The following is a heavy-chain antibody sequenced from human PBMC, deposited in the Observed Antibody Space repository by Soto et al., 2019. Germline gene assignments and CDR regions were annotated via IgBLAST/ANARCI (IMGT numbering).Heavy chain of an antibody. V-gene: IGHV4-31*03. CDR2: IYYSGST. CDR1: GGSISSGGYY. CDR3: ARDTYGTSSYNAFNI. D-gene: IGHD6-6*01. J-gene: IGHJ3*02. Sequence: SETLSLTCTVSGGSISSGGYYWSWIRQHPGKGLEWIGYIYYSGSTYYNPSLKSRVTISVDTSKNQFSLKLSSVTAADTAVYTCARDTYGTSSYNAFNIWAQGKMFTFPS.